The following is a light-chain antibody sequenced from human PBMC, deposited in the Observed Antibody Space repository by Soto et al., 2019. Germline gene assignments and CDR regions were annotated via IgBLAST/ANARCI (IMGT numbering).Light chain of an antibody. CDR2: KAS. Sequence: DIPMTQSPSTLSASVGDRVTITCRASQSISSWLAWYQQKPGKAPKLLIYKASSLESGVPSRFSGSGSGTEFTLTIGSLQPDDFGTYYCQQYNDFSWTFGQGTKVEIK. V-gene: IGKV1-5*03. J-gene: IGKJ1*01. CDR1: QSISSW. CDR3: QQYNDFSWT.